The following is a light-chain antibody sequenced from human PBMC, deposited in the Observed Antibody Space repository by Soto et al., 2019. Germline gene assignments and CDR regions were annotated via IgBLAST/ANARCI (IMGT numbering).Light chain of an antibody. CDR1: QSVSSY. CDR2: DAS. Sequence: EIVLTQSPATLSLSPGERATLSCRASQSVSSYLAWYQQKPGQAPRLLIYDASNRATGIPARFSGSGSGTEFTLTISSLQSDDFATYYCQQYDNNPWTFGQGTKVEIK. CDR3: QQYDNNPWT. V-gene: IGKV3-11*01. J-gene: IGKJ1*01.